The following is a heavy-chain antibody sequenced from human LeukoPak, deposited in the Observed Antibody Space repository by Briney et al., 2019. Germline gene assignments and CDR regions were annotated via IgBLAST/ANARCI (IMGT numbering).Heavy chain of an antibody. J-gene: IGHJ6*03. CDR2: ISRDDGST. CDR3: AKEEGVDYYYMDV. V-gene: IGHV3-43D*03. CDR1: GFSFSGYA. D-gene: IGHD3-10*01. Sequence: AGSLTLSCAVSGFSFSGYAMHWVRQAPGQGMGWVCLISRDDGSTYYADSVKGRFTISRDNSKNSLYLQMNSLRAEDTALYYCAKEEGVDYYYMDVWGKGTTATFSS.